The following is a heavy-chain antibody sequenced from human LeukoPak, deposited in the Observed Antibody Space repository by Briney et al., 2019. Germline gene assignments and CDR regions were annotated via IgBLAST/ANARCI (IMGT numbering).Heavy chain of an antibody. CDR1: GFTFSTHW. CDR2: INTDGSSR. D-gene: IGHD2-15*01. Sequence: PGGSLRLSCAASGFTFSTHWMHWVRQAPGKWLVWVSRINTDGSSRSYADSVKGRFTISRDNAKNTLYLQMNSLRAEDTAVYYCARDFYSRGYWGQGTLVTVSS. J-gene: IGHJ4*02. V-gene: IGHV3-74*01. CDR3: ARDFYSRGY.